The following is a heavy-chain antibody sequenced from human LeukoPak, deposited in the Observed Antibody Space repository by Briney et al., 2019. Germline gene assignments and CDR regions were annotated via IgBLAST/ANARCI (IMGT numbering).Heavy chain of an antibody. V-gene: IGHV4-4*02. CDR2: IYHSGST. J-gene: IGHJ4*02. Sequence: SGTLSLTCAVSGGSTSSSNWWSWVRQPPGKGLEWIGEIYHSGSTNYNPSLKSRVTISVDKSKNQFSLKLSSVTAADTAVYYCARARYSGYDLYYFDYWGQGTLVTVSS. D-gene: IGHD5-12*01. CDR1: GGSTSSSNW. CDR3: ARARYSGYDLYYFDY.